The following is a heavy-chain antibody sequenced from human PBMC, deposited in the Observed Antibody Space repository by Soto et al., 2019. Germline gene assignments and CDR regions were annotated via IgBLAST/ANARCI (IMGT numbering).Heavy chain of an antibody. CDR1: GGSISSSSYY. V-gene: IGHV4-39*01. D-gene: IGHD2-15*01. CDR3: ARRYCGGGSCYLSCFAP. Sequence: SETLSLTCTVSGGSISSSSYYWGWIRQPPGKGLEWIGSIYYSGSTYYNPSLKSRVTISVDTSKNQFSLKLSSVTAADTAVCYFARRYCGGGSCYLSCFAPWGQGPRVPVP. J-gene: IGHJ5*02. CDR2: IYYSGST.